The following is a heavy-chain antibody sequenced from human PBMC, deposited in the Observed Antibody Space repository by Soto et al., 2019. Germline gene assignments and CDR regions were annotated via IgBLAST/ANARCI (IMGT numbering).Heavy chain of an antibody. D-gene: IGHD3-22*01. CDR2: IWYDGSNK. V-gene: IGHV3-33*01. J-gene: IGHJ4*02. Sequence: VAVIWYDGSNKYYADSVKGRFTISRDNSKNTLYLQMNSLRAEDTAVYYCARESSDSSGYFDYWGQGTLVTVSS. CDR3: ARESSDSSGYFDY.